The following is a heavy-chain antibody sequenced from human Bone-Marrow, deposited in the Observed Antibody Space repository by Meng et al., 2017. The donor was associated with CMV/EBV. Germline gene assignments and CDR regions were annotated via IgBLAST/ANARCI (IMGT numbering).Heavy chain of an antibody. CDR2: VYYSGST. J-gene: IGHJ6*02. D-gene: IGHD3-3*01. CDR1: GGSISGYY. CDR3: ARGRRITIFGVVGGGHAMDV. V-gene: IGHV4-59*12. Sequence: ESLKISCTVSGGSISGYYWSWIRQPPGKGLEWIGYVYYSGSTNYNPSLKSRVTMSVDTSKNQFSLKLSSVTAADTAVYYCARGRRITIFGVVGGGHAMDVWGQGTTVTVSS.